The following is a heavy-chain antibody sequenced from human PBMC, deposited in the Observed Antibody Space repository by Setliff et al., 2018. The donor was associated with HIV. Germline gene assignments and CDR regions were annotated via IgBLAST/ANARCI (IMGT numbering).Heavy chain of an antibody. D-gene: IGHD3-10*01. V-gene: IGHV4-4*07. Sequence: SETLSLTCTVSGGSISNYYWSWIRQPAEKGLEWIGRIYSSGRTNYNPSLKSRVTISVDTSKNQFSLKLSSVTAADTAVYYCARGSAYYYGSGIDYWGQGTLVTVSS. CDR1: GGSISNYY. CDR3: ARGSAYYYGSGIDY. CDR2: IYSSGRT. J-gene: IGHJ4*02.